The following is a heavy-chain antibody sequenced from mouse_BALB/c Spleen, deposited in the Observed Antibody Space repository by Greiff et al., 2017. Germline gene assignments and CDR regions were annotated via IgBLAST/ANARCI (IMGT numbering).Heavy chain of an antibody. Sequence: VQLVESGPELVKPGASVKMSCKASGYTFTDYVISWVKQRTGQGLEWIGEIYPGSGSTYYNEKFKGKATLTADKSSNTAYMQLSSLTSEDSAVYFCARRSYYGSSSAWFAYWGQGTLVTVSA. CDR1: GYTFTDYV. CDR2: IYPGSGST. J-gene: IGHJ3*01. V-gene: IGHV1-77*01. D-gene: IGHD1-1*01. CDR3: ARRSYYGSSSAWFAY.